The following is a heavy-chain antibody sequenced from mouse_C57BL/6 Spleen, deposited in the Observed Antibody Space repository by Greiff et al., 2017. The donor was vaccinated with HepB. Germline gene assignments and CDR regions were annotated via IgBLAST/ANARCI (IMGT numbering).Heavy chain of an antibody. CDR3: ARGDYGNRAWFAY. CDR2: IDPSDSET. Sequence: VQLQQPGAELVRPGSSVKLSCKASGYTFTSYWMHWVKQRPIQGLEWIGNIDPSDSETHYNQKFKDKATLTVDRSSSTAYMQLSSLTSEDSAVYYCARGDYGNRAWFAYWGQGTLVTVSA. D-gene: IGHD2-1*01. CDR1: GYTFTSYW. J-gene: IGHJ3*01. V-gene: IGHV1-52*01.